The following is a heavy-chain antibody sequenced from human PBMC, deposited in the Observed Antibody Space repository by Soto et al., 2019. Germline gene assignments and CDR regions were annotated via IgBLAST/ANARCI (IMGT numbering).Heavy chain of an antibody. CDR3: ARQYSSSSSELGFDY. J-gene: IGHJ4*02. CDR1: GGSISSYY. Sequence: SETLSLTCTVSGGSISSYYWSWIRQPPGKGLECIGYIYYSGSTNYNPSLKSRVTISVDTSKNQFSLKLSSVTAADTAVYYCARQYSSSSSELGFDYWGQGTLVTFSS. D-gene: IGHD6-6*01. CDR2: IYYSGST. V-gene: IGHV4-59*08.